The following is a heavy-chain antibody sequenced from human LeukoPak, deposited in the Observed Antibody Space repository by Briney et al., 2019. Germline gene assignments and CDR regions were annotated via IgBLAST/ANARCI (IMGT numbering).Heavy chain of an antibody. CDR2: IMPMFGKA. Sequence: GSSVKVSCKASGGTFSSYDISWVRQAPGQGLEWMGGIMPMFGKANYAQKFQGRVTTTADKATSTAYMELSRLRSDDTAVYYCARDHAMVYGSGSPHFDYWGQGTLVTVSS. D-gene: IGHD3-10*01. J-gene: IGHJ4*02. V-gene: IGHV1-69*06. CDR1: GGTFSSYD. CDR3: ARDHAMVYGSGSPHFDY.